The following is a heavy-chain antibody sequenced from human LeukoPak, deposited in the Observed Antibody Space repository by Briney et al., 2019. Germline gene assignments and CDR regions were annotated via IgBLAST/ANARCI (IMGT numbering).Heavy chain of an antibody. CDR1: GGSISSYY. V-gene: IGHV4-59*01. J-gene: IGHJ5*02. D-gene: IGHD3-9*01. CDR3: ASSYYDILTGYYNPVNWFDP. Sequence: PSETLSLTCTVSGGSISSYYWSWIRQPPGKGLEWIGYIYYSGSTNYNPSLKGRVTISVDTSKNQFSLKLSSVTAADTAVYYCASSYYDILTGYYNPVNWFDPWGQGTLVTVSS. CDR2: IYYSGST.